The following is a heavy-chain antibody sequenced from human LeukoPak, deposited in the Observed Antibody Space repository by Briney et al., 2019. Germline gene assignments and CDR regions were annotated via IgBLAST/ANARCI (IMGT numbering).Heavy chain of an antibody. J-gene: IGHJ6*02. CDR1: GXTFTSYW. CDR3: TGHPGIASDLGV. V-gene: IGHV5-10-1*01. D-gene: IGHD6-13*01. Sequence: GESLRISCQGSGXTFTSYWISWVRQMPGGGVEWMGRIDPSDSYTNYSPSFQGHVTISADKSITTAYLQWSSLKASDTAIYYCTGHPGIASDLGVWGQGTTVTVSS. CDR2: IDPSDSYT.